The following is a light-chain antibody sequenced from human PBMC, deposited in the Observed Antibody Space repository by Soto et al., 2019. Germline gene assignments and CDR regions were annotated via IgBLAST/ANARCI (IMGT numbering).Light chain of an antibody. V-gene: IGKV3-11*01. J-gene: IGKJ5*01. CDR3: EQRSNWPPGIT. CDR2: DAS. Sequence: EIVLTQSPATLSLSPGERATLSCRASQSVSSYLAWHQQKPGQAPGLLIYDASNRATGIPARFSGSGSGTDFTLTISSLEPEDFAVYYCEQRSNWPPGITLGQWTRLEIK. CDR1: QSVSSY.